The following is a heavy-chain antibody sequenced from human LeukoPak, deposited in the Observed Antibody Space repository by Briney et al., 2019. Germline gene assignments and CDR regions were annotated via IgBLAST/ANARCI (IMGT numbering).Heavy chain of an antibody. CDR1: GYTFTSYG. D-gene: IGHD2-2*01. CDR2: ISAYNGNT. V-gene: IGHV1-18*01. Sequence: ASVKVSCKASGYTFTSYGISWVRQAPGQGLEWMGWISAYNGNTNYAQKLQGRVTMTTDTSTSTAYVELRSLRSDDTAVYYCARVPAATTPLYYYYGMDVWGQGTTVTVSS. CDR3: ARVPAATTPLYYYYGMDV. J-gene: IGHJ6*02.